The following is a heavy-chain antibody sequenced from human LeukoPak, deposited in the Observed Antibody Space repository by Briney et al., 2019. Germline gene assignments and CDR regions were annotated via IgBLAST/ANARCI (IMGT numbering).Heavy chain of an antibody. Sequence: SVKVSCKASGGTFSSYAISWVRQAPGQGLEWMGGIISIFGTANYAQKFQGRVTITTDESTSTAYMELSSLRSEDTAVYYCARDRRITIFGVVTEINWFDPWGQGTLVTVSS. D-gene: IGHD3-3*01. CDR1: GGTFSSYA. CDR3: ARDRRITIFGVVTEINWFDP. J-gene: IGHJ5*02. CDR2: IISIFGTA. V-gene: IGHV1-69*05.